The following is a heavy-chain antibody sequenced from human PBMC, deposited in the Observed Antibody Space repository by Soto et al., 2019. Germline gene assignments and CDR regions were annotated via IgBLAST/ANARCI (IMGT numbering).Heavy chain of an antibody. CDR3: AKEGYDILTGYYAYNWFDP. D-gene: IGHD3-9*01. J-gene: IGHJ5*02. Sequence: QVQLVESGGGVVQPGRSLRLSCAASGFTFSSYGMHWVRQAPGKGLEWVAVISYDGSNKYYADSVKGRFTISRDNSKNXLXXQMNSLRAEDTAVYYCAKEGYDILTGYYAYNWFDPWGQGTLVTVSS. V-gene: IGHV3-30*18. CDR1: GFTFSSYG. CDR2: ISYDGSNK.